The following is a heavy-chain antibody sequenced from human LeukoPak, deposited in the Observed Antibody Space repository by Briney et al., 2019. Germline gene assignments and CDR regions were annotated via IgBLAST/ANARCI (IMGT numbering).Heavy chain of an antibody. CDR2: ISGSGRST. J-gene: IGHJ4*02. D-gene: IGHD3-16*01. V-gene: IGHV3-23*01. CDR3: AREGGEELGHYFDY. CDR1: GFTFSSYA. Sequence: GGSLRLSCAASGFTFSSYAMSWVRQAPGKGLAWVSAISGSGRSTYYADSVKGRFTISRDISQNTVYLEMNSLRAEDAAVYYCAREGGEELGHYFDYWGQGTVVTVSS.